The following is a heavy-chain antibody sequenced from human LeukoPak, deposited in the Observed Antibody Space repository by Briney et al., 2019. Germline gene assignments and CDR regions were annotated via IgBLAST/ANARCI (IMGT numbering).Heavy chain of an antibody. J-gene: IGHJ4*02. Sequence: SETLSLTCAVYGGSFSGYYWSWIRQPPGKGLEWIGEINHSGSTNYNPSLKSRVTISVDTSKNQFSLKLSSVTAADTAVYYCARIPVAGYRGYWGQGTQVTVSS. CDR1: GGSFSGYY. CDR2: INHSGST. V-gene: IGHV4-34*01. D-gene: IGHD6-19*01. CDR3: ARIPVAGYRGY.